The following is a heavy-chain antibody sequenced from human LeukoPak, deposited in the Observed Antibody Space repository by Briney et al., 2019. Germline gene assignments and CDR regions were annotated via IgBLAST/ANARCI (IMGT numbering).Heavy chain of an antibody. CDR1: GGSISSGDYY. V-gene: IGHV4-30-4*08. D-gene: IGHD5-12*01. CDR3: ARDLGLRRSDY. J-gene: IGHJ4*02. CDR2: IYYSGST. Sequence: SETLSLTCTVSGGSISSGDYYWSWIRQPPGKGLEWIGYIYYSGSTYYNPSLKRRVTISVDTSKNQFSLKLSSVTAADTAVYYCARDLGLRRSDYWGQGTLVTVSS.